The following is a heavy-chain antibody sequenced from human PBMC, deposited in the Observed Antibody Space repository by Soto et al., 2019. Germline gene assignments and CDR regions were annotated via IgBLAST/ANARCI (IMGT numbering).Heavy chain of an antibody. D-gene: IGHD2-8*01. Sequence: PGGSLRLSGAACGFTCSSYSMNWVRQAPGKGLEWVSSISSSSSYIYYADSVKGRFTISRDNAKNSLYLQMNSLRAEDTAVYYCAREGTYCPNGVCPRYGMDVWGQVTTVTVPS. CDR3: AREGTYCPNGVCPRYGMDV. CDR2: ISSSSSYI. CDR1: GFTCSSYS. J-gene: IGHJ6*02. V-gene: IGHV3-21*01.